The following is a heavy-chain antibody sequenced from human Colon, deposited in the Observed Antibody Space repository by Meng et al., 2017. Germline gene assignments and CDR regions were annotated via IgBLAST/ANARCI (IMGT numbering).Heavy chain of an antibody. Sequence: EVQLVESGGGLVKPGGSLRLSCAASGFTFSSYSMNWVRQAPGKGLEWVSCISSNGRYIYYADSVKGRFTISRDNAKNSLFQQLNSLRAEDTAVYYCARDLGNFDYWGQGTLVTVSS. CDR2: ISSNGRYI. V-gene: IGHV3-21*01. CDR3: ARDLGNFDY. J-gene: IGHJ4*02. CDR1: GFTFSSYS.